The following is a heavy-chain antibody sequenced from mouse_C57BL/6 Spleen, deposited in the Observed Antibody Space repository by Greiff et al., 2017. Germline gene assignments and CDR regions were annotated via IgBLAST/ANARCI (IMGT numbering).Heavy chain of an antibody. D-gene: IGHD2-4*01. Sequence: EVNVVESGGGLVKPGGSLKLSCAASGFTFSDYGMHWVRQAPEKGLEWVAYISSGSSTIYYADTVKGRFTISRDNAKNTLFLQMTSLRSEDTAMYYCARDDYGYYAMDYWGQGTSVTVSA. CDR1: GFTFSDYG. CDR2: ISSGSSTI. J-gene: IGHJ4*01. V-gene: IGHV5-17*01. CDR3: ARDDYGYYAMDY.